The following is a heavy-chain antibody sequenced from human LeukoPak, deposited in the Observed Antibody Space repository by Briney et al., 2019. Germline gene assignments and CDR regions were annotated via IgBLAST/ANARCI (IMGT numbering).Heavy chain of an antibody. D-gene: IGHD6-19*01. J-gene: IGHJ4*02. CDR3: ARRTIMSSGWYEEFDY. Sequence: PSETLSLTCTVSDGSINIYYWSWIRQPPGKGLEWIGYVYSSGNTNYNPSLKSRVTISVDTSKNQFSLKLSSVTAADTTVYYCARRTIMSSGWYEEFDYWGQGTLVTVSS. V-gene: IGHV4-4*08. CDR1: DGSINIYY. CDR2: VYSSGNT.